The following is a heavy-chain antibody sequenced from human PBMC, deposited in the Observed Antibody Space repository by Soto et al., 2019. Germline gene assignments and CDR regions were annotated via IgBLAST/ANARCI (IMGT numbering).Heavy chain of an antibody. CDR1: GFTFSSYA. J-gene: IGHJ6*02. V-gene: IGHV3-23*01. Sequence: HPGGSLRLSCAASGFTFSSYAMSWVRQAPGKGLEWVSAISGSGGSTYYADSVKGRFTISRDNSKNTLYLQMNSLRAEDTAVYYCAKDQYSSSSVVYYYYGMDVWGQGTTVTVSS. D-gene: IGHD6-6*01. CDR3: AKDQYSSSSVVYYYYGMDV. CDR2: ISGSGGST.